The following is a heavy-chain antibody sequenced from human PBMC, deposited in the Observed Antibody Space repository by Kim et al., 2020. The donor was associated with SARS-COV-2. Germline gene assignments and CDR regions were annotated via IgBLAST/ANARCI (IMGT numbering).Heavy chain of an antibody. CDR3: ARSHYDGSGSYYYPGGNWFDP. J-gene: IGHJ5*02. CDR2: IYYSGTT. Sequence: SETLSLTCTVSGGSMSFYYWSWIRQPPGKGLEWIGYIYYSGTTNYNPSHKSRVTISVDTSKNQFSLKLSSVTAADTAVYYCARSHYDGSGSYYYPGGNWFDPWGQGTLVTVSS. V-gene: IGHV4-59*13. D-gene: IGHD3-10*01. CDR1: GGSMSFYY.